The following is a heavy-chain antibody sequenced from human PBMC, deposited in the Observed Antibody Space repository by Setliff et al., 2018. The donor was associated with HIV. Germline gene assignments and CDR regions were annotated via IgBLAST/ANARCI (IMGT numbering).Heavy chain of an antibody. CDR1: GGSISGGGYY. CDR2: ISYSGGS. D-gene: IGHD2-15*01. V-gene: IGHV4-31*03. Sequence: SETLSLTCTVSGGSISGGGYYWSWIRQHPEKGLEWVGYISYSGGSYYNPSLKSRISISMDTSKNQFSLKLKSVTAADTAVYYCARLNVEMFVVMAATPGWFGPWGQGILVTVSS. J-gene: IGHJ5*02. CDR3: ARLNVEMFVVMAATPGWFGP.